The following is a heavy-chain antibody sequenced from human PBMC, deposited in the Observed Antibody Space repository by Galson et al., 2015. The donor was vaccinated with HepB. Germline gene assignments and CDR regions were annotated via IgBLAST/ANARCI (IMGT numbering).Heavy chain of an antibody. CDR3: ARAYYYDSSGYYNY. CDR1: GYTFTGYY. V-gene: IGHV1-2*02. J-gene: IGHJ4*02. D-gene: IGHD3-22*01. CDR2: INPNSGGT. Sequence: SVKVSCKASGYTFTGYYMHWVRQAPGHGLEWMGWINPNSGGTNYAQKFQGRVTMTRDTSISTAYMELSRLRSDDTAVYYCARAYYYDSSGYYNYWGQGTLVTVSS.